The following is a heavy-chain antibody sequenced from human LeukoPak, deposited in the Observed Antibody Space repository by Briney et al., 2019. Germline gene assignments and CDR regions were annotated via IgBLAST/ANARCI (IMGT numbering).Heavy chain of an antibody. CDR3: AREDKLVPFTTDY. CDR1: GFTFSSYA. J-gene: IGHJ4*02. D-gene: IGHD1-1*01. Sequence: PGGSLRLSCAASGFTFSSYAMSWVRQAPGKGLEWVSAISGSGGSTYYADSVKGRFTISRDNAKNSLYLQMNSLRAEDTAVYYCAREDKLVPFTTDYWGQGTLVTVSS. CDR2: ISGSGGST. V-gene: IGHV3-23*01.